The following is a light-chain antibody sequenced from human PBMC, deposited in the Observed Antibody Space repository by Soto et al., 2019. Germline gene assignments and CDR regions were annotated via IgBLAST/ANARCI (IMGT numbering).Light chain of an antibody. CDR3: QQYNSYSYT. CDR2: DAS. Sequence: DIQMTQSPSTLSASVGDRVTITCRASQSISSWLAWYQQKPGKAPKLLIYDASSLESGVPSRFSGSGSGTEFTLPISSLQPDDFATYSCQQYNSYSYTFGQGTKLEIK. CDR1: QSISSW. V-gene: IGKV1-5*01. J-gene: IGKJ2*01.